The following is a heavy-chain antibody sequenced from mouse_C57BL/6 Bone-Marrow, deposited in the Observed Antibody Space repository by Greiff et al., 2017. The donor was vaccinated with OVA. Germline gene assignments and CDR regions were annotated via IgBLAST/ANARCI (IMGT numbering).Heavy chain of an antibody. CDR3: ARRGYYYGSSPYWYFDV. J-gene: IGHJ1*03. CDR1: GFSLTSYA. Sequence: QVQLKESGPGLVAPSQSLSITCTVSGFSLTSYAISWVRPPPGKGLEWLGVICTGRGTNYNSVLKSRLSISTDNSESQVFLKMNSLQTDDTARYYCARRGYYYGSSPYWYFDVWGTGTTVTVSS. CDR2: ICTGRGT. V-gene: IGHV2-9-1*01. D-gene: IGHD1-1*01.